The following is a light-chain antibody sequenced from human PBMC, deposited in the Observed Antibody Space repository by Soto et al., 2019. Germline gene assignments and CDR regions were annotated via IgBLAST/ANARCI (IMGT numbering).Light chain of an antibody. CDR3: SSYTRSSPHV. CDR1: SSDVGAYNF. CDR2: DVS. V-gene: IGLV2-14*03. J-gene: IGLJ1*01. Sequence: QAALTQPASVSGSPGQSITISCTGTSSDVGAYNFVSWYQHHPGKAPKLMIFDVSSRPSGVSDRFSGSKSGNTASLTISRLQAEDEGAYYFSSYTRSSPHVFGSGTKLTVL.